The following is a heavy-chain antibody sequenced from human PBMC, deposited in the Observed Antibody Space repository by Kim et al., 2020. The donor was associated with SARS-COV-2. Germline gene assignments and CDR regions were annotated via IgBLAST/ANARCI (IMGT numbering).Heavy chain of an antibody. Sequence: SETLSLTCTVSGGSISSYYWSWIRQPPGKGLEWIGYIYYSGSTNYNPSLKSRVTISVDTSKNQFSLKLSSVTAADTAVYYCAREVYLHYYDSSGYYKHAFDIWGQGTMVTVSS. D-gene: IGHD3-22*01. V-gene: IGHV4-59*13. CDR1: GGSISSYY. CDR2: IYYSGST. CDR3: AREVYLHYYDSSGYYKHAFDI. J-gene: IGHJ3*02.